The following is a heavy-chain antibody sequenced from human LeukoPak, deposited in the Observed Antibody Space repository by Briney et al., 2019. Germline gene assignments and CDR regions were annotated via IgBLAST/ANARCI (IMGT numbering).Heavy chain of an antibody. CDR3: ARLGRGGGYDILTGPS. Sequence: GGSLRLSCAASGFTFSTYWMYWVRQAPGKGLEWVSRINSDASSISYVDSVRGRFTISRDNAKNTLYLQMNSLRIEDTAVYYCARLGRGGGYDILTGPSRGQGTLVTVSS. D-gene: IGHD3-9*01. CDR1: GFTFSTYW. J-gene: IGHJ4*02. CDR2: INSDASSI. V-gene: IGHV3-74*01.